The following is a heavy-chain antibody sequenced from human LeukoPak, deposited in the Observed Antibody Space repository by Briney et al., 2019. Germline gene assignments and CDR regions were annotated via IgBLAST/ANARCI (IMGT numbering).Heavy chain of an antibody. Sequence: GGSLRLSCAAFGFTFRDYYMSWVRQAPGKGLEWLSYISNSSRYIKYADSVTGRFTISRVNGDDSLYLQMNNLRVEDTAIYFCARHYGDSPSFDYWGQGTLVTVSS. D-gene: IGHD4-17*01. V-gene: IGHV3-11*03. CDR2: ISNSSRYI. CDR3: ARHYGDSPSFDY. CDR1: GFTFRDYY. J-gene: IGHJ4*02.